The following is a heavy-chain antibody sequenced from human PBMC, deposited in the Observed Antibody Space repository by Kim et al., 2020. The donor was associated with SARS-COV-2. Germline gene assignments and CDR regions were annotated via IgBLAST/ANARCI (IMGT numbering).Heavy chain of an antibody. CDR3: ARLAVGYCSGSSCYSLRFFDY. CDR1: GGSISSSTFS. Sequence: SETLSLTCTVSGGSISSSTFSWGWIRQPPGKGLEWIGSVYNGASTSYNPSLKSRVTISVDTSKNQFSLKLNSVTTADTAVYYCARLAVGYCSGSSCYSLRFFDYWGQGTLVTVSS. CDR2: VYNGAST. V-gene: IGHV4-39*01. D-gene: IGHD2-15*01. J-gene: IGHJ4*02.